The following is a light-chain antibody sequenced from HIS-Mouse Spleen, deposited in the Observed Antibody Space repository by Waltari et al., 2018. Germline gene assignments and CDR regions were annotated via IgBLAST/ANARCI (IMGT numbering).Light chain of an antibody. CDR3: CSYAGSSTWV. J-gene: IGLJ3*02. CDR1: SSDVGSYNL. Sequence: QSALTQPASVSGSPGQSITISCTGTSSDVGSYNLVSWYQQHPGKAPKLMIYVGSKRPSVVSNRFSGSKSGNTASLTISGLQAEDEADYYCCSYAGSSTWVFGGGTKLTVL. V-gene: IGLV2-23*01. CDR2: VGS.